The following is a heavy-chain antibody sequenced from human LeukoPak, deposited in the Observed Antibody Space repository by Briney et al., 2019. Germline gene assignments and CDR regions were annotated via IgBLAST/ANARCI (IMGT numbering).Heavy chain of an antibody. CDR1: GFIFSSYS. CDR2: ITGSGGNT. V-gene: IGHV3-23*01. CDR3: AKAASSSWPSYYYGMDV. J-gene: IGHJ6*02. Sequence: GGSLRLSCAASGFIFSSYSMSWVRQAPGKGLEWVSVITGSGGNTYYADPVKGRFTISKDNSKNTVYLQMSSLRVDDTAVYYCAKAASSSWPSYYYGMDVWGQGTTVTVSS. D-gene: IGHD6-13*01.